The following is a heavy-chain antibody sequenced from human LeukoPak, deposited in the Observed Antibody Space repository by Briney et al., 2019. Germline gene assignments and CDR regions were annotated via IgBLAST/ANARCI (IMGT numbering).Heavy chain of an antibody. J-gene: IGHJ4*02. CDR2: ISSSSSYI. V-gene: IGHV3-21*01. Sequence: GGSLRLSCAASGFTFSSYSMNWVRQAPGKGLEWVSSISSSSSYIYYADSVKGRFTISRDNAKNSLYLQMNSLRAEDTAVYYCARDDIAAADDYWGQGTLVTVSS. D-gene: IGHD6-13*01. CDR3: ARDDIAAADDY. CDR1: GFTFSSYS.